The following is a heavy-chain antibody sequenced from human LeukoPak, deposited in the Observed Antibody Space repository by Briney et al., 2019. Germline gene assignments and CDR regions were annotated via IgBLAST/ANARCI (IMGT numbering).Heavy chain of an antibody. CDR3: TKFSVASADS. V-gene: IGHV3-48*03. CDR2: ISPSGSTK. D-gene: IGHD5-12*01. J-gene: IGHJ4*02. CDR1: RLSFSGYE. Sequence: GGSLRLSCAAPRLSFSGYEMNWVSQAPGKGLEWVSNISPSGSTKYYADSVKGRFTVSRDNATKSLYLQMNSPRAGDSGIFYTTKFSVASADSWGQGTLVTVSS.